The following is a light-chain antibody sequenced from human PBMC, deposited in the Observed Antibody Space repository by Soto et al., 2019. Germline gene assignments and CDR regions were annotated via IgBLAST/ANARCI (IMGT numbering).Light chain of an antibody. J-gene: IGLJ1*01. CDR1: SSDVGGYNY. CDR3: SSYTSSSTLYYV. CDR2: EVS. Sequence: QSALTQPASASGSPGQSITISCTWTSSDVGGYNYVSWYQQHPGKAPKLMIYEVSNRPSGVSNRFSGSKSGNTASLTISGLQAEDEADYYCSSYTSSSTLYYVFGTGTKVTVL. V-gene: IGLV2-14*01.